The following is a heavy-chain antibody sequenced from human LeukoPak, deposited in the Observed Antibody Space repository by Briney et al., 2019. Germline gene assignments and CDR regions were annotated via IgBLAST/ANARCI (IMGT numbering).Heavy chain of an antibody. V-gene: IGHV3-30-3*01. Sequence: GGSLRLSCAASGFTFSSYAMHWVRQAPGKGLEWVAVISYDGSNKYYADSVKGRFTISRDNSKNTLYLQMNSLRAEDTAVYYCAREYYGDYKSWGQGTLVTVSS. J-gene: IGHJ4*02. CDR3: AREYYGDYKS. CDR2: ISYDGSNK. CDR1: GFTFSSYA. D-gene: IGHD4-17*01.